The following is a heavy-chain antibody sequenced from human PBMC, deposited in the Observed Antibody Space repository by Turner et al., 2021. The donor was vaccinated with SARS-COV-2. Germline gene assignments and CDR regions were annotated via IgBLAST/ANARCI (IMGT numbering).Heavy chain of an antibody. CDR3: ARRLVVQGTDDYSYYYGMDV. J-gene: IGHJ6*02. CDR1: GGSISSSSYY. Sequence: QLQLQESGPGLVKPSETLSLTCTVSGGSISSSSYYWGWIRQPPGKGLEGIGNIYYSGSTYYNPSLKSRVTISVDTSKNQFSLKLSSVTATDTAVYYCARRLVVQGTDDYSYYYGMDVWGQGTTVTVSS. D-gene: IGHD3-22*01. CDR2: IYYSGST. V-gene: IGHV4-39*01.